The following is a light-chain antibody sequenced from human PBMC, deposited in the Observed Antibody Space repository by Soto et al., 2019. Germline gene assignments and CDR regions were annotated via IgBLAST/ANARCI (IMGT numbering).Light chain of an antibody. Sequence: EIVLTQSPGTLSLSPGERATLSCRASQSVSSSYLAWYQQKPGQAPRLLIYDASRATGIPDRFSASGSGTDFTLTITRLEHEDFAVYYCQHYGTSALFGPGTKVDI. V-gene: IGKV3-20*01. CDR1: QSVSSSY. J-gene: IGKJ3*01. CDR3: QHYGTSAL. CDR2: DAS.